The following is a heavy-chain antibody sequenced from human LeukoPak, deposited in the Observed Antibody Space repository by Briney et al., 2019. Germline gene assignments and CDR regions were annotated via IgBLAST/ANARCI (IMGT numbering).Heavy chain of an antibody. V-gene: IGHV4-38-2*02. CDR2: IYHSGST. CDR1: GYSISSGYF. Sequence: SETLSLTCTVSGYSISSGYFWGWIRQPPGKGLEWIGKIYHSGSTYYTPSLKSRVTISIDTSKNQFSLKLSSVTAADTAVYYCARAYSSSWYFNWFDPWGQGTLVTVSS. J-gene: IGHJ5*02. CDR3: ARAYSSSWYFNWFDP. D-gene: IGHD6-13*01.